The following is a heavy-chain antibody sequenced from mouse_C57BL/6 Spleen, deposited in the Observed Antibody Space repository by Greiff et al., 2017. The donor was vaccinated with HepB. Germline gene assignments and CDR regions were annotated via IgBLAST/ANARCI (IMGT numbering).Heavy chain of an antibody. V-gene: IGHV1-18*01. J-gene: IGHJ2*01. Sequence: VVKPGASVKIPCKASGYTFTDYNMDWVKQSHGKSLEWIGDINPNNGGTIYNQKFKGKATLTVDKSSSTAYMELRSLTSEDTAVYYCARSGYYGWGCDDWGQGTTLTVAS. D-gene: IGHD1-1*01. CDR1: GYTFTDYN. CDR3: ARSGYYGWGCDD. CDR2: INPNNGGT.